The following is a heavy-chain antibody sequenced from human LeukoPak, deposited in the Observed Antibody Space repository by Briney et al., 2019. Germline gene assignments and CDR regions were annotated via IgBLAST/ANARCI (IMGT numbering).Heavy chain of an antibody. J-gene: IGHJ1*01. CDR1: GGSISSSNW. CDR2: IYHSGST. Sequence: TSSGTLSLTCAVSGGSISSSNWWRWVRQPPGKGLEWIGEIYHSGSTNYNPSLKSRVTISVDKSMTTAYLQWTSLKASDTAMYYCARQLTGYAPQEWGQGTLATVSS. CDR3: ARQLTGYAPQE. D-gene: IGHD1-1*01. V-gene: IGHV4-4*02.